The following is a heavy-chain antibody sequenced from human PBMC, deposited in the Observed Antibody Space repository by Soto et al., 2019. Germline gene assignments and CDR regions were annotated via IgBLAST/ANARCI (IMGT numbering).Heavy chain of an antibody. J-gene: IGHJ6*02. CDR1: GFTFSSYW. CDR3: ILSVRYYYYYYGMDV. CDR2: INSDGSST. Sequence: GGSLRLSCAASGFTFSSYWMHWVRQAPGKGLVWVSRINSDGSSTSYADSVKGRFTISRDNAKNTLYLQMNSLRAEDTAVYYCILSVRYYYYYYGMDVWGQGTTVTVSS. V-gene: IGHV3-74*01. D-gene: IGHD4-17*01.